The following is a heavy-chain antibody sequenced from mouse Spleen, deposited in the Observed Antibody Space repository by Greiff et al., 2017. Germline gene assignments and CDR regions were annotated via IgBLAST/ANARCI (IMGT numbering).Heavy chain of an antibody. V-gene: IGHV1-42*01. CDR3: ARRSYYGNYGLAY. Sequence: VQLQQSGPELVKPGASVKISCKASGYSFTGYYMNWVKQSPEKSLEWIGEINPSTGGTTYNQKFKAKATLTVDKSSSTAYMQLKSLTSEDSAVYYCARRSYYGNYGLAYWGQGTLVTVSA. D-gene: IGHD2-10*01. CDR1: GYSFTGYY. J-gene: IGHJ3*01. CDR2: INPSTGGT.